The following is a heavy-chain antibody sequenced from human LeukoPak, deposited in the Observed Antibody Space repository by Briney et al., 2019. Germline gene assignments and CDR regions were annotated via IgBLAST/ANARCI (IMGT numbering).Heavy chain of an antibody. CDR2: IYYSGST. D-gene: IGHD3-9*01. J-gene: IGHJ3*02. CDR3: ARGGYDILTGLNAFDI. Sequence: SETLSLTCTVSGGSISSSSYYWGWLRPPPGQGLEWIGSIYYSGSTYSNPSLKSRVTISVDTSKNQFSLKLSSVTAADTAVYYCARGGYDILTGLNAFDIWGQGTMVTVSS. CDR1: GGSISSSSYY. V-gene: IGHV4-39*01.